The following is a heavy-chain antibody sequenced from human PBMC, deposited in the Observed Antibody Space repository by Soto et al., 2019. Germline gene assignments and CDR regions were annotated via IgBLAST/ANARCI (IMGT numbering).Heavy chain of an antibody. D-gene: IGHD2-2*01. Sequence: QVQLVQSGAEVKKPGASVKVSCKAAGYTFTSNDINWVRQATGQGLEWMGWMNTNSANTGYAQKFQGRVTMTRNTSITTAYMELSRLRSEDTDVYYCSRGPGCSSLSCPYYFDYWGQGTLVTGSS. CDR1: GYTFTSND. J-gene: IGHJ4*02. CDR3: SRGPGCSSLSCPYYFDY. CDR2: MNTNSANT. V-gene: IGHV1-8*01.